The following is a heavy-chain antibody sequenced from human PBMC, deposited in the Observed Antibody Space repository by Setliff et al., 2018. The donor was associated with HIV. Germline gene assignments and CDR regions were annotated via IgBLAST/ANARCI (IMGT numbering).Heavy chain of an antibody. V-gene: IGHV4-34*01. J-gene: IGHJ6*03. CDR1: GGPLSGYF. Sequence: SETLSLTCTVSGGPLSGYFWTWIRQTPDKGLEWIGDINHSGTTNYNLSLKSRTTLSLDTSKNQLSLKLTSVVAADTGLYFCARGRDASTWYLSHFYSYYYLDVWGNGTTVTASS. CDR2: INHSGTT. CDR3: ARGRDASTWYLSHFYSYYYLDV. D-gene: IGHD6-13*01.